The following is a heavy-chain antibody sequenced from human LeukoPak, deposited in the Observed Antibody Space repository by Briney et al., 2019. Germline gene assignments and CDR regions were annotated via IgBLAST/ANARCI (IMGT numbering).Heavy chain of an antibody. D-gene: IGHD6-19*01. CDR1: GVRITTYA. CDR2: VNGDGRST. CDR3: ARGHLSGWDILAI. J-gene: IGHJ3*02. Sequence: GGSLTLSCEASGVRITTYAVNWVRQAPGKGLEWVSFVNGDGRSTKYAESVEGRFTISRDGSRNLVSLQMTSLRVDDTATYYCARGHLSGWDILAIWGEGTKVTVS. V-gene: IGHV3-23*03.